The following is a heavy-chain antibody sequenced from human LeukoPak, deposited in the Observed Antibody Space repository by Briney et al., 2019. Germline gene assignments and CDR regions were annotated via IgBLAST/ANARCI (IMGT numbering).Heavy chain of an antibody. D-gene: IGHD3-22*01. CDR2: ISNSGST. V-gene: IGHV4-61*01. CDR1: GGYVNRGTFF. CDR3: ARSPSGYRFDS. J-gene: IGHJ4*02. Sequence: SETLSLTCTVSGGYVNRGTFFWTWIRKPPGKGLEWIGYISNSGSTNYHPSLKSRVTISSDTSKTQFTLKLTSVTAADTAVYYCARSPSGYRFDSWGQGTLVTVSS.